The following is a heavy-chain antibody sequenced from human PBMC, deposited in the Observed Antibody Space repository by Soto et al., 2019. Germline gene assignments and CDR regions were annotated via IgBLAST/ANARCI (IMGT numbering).Heavy chain of an antibody. CDR2: IYHSGST. J-gene: IGHJ5*02. Sequence: PSETLSLTCAVSGGSISSSNWWSWVRQPPGKGLEWIGEIYHSGSTNYNPSLKSRVTMSVDTSKNQFSLRLSSVTAADTAIYYCATRITVFGLLIPPFDPWGQGTQVTVSS. CDR3: ATRITVFGLLIPPFDP. D-gene: IGHD3-3*01. CDR1: GGSISSSNW. V-gene: IGHV4-4*02.